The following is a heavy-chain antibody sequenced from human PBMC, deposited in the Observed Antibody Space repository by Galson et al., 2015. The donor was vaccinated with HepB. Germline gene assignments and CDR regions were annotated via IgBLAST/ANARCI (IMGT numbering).Heavy chain of an antibody. CDR3: AKPNTAYQLLLFDY. CDR2: ISYDGSNK. Sequence: SLRLSCAASGLTFSSYGMHWVRQAPGKGLEWVAVISYDGSNKYYADSVKGRFTISRDNSKNTLYLQMNSLRAEDTAVYYCAKPNTAYQLLLFDYWGQGTLVTVSS. CDR1: GLTFSSYG. J-gene: IGHJ4*02. D-gene: IGHD2-2*01. V-gene: IGHV3-30*18.